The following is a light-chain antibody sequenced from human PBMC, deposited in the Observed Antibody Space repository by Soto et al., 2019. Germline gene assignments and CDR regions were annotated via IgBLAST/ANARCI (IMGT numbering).Light chain of an antibody. V-gene: IGKV3-20*01. CDR2: GAS. CDR3: QHHGSSSWT. CDR1: QRVSSTY. J-gene: IGKJ1*01. Sequence: EIVLTQSPGTLSLSPGEGATLSCRASQRVSSTYLAWHQQKPGQAPRLLIFGASTRATGIPDRFSGSGSGTDFTLTISRLEPEDFAVYYCQHHGSSSWTFGQGTKVEIK.